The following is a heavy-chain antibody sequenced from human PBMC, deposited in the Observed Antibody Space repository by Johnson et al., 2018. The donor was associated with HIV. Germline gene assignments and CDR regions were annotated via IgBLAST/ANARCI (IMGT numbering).Heavy chain of an antibody. Sequence: QVQLVESGGGVVQPGGSLRLSCAASGFTFSSYGMHWVRQAPGKGLEWVAVISYEGSNKYYADSVKGRFTISRDNSKNTLYLQMNSLRAEDTAVYYCARDLTNWGVGDAFDIWGQGTMVTVSS. CDR3: ARDLTNWGVGDAFDI. CDR2: ISYEGSNK. D-gene: IGHD7-27*01. J-gene: IGHJ3*02. V-gene: IGHV3-30*19. CDR1: GFTFSSYG.